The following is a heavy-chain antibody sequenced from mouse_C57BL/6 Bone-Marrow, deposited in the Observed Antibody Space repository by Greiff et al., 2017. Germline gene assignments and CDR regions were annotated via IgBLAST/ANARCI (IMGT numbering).Heavy chain of an antibody. CDR2: INPNNGGT. V-gene: IGHV1-18*01. Sequence: VQLKQSGPELVKPGASVKIPCKASGYTFTDYNMDWVKQSHGKSLEWIGDINPNNGGTIYNQKFKGQATLTVDKSSSTAYMELRSLTSEDTAVYYCAILYYYGSSYGVDYWGQGTSVTVSS. J-gene: IGHJ4*01. D-gene: IGHD1-1*01. CDR3: AILYYYGSSYGVDY. CDR1: GYTFTDYN.